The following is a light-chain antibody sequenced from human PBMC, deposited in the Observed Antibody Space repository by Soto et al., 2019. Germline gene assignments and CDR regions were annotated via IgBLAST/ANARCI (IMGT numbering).Light chain of an antibody. CDR2: DVS. J-gene: IGLJ2*01. Sequence: HSALTQPASVSGSPGQSITISCTGTSSDVGAYNYVSWYQQHPGKAPKLMICDVSNRPSGVSNRFSGSKSANTASLTISGLQAEDEADYYCSSYTTSSTVVFGGGTKVTVL. V-gene: IGLV2-14*03. CDR1: SSDVGAYNY. CDR3: SSYTTSSTVV.